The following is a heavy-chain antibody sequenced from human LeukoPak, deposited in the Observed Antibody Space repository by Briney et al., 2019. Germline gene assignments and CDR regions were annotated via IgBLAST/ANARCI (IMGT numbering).Heavy chain of an antibody. D-gene: IGHD3-9*01. Sequence: PSETLSLTCTVSGGSISSYYWSWIRQPPGKGLEWIGYIYYSGSTNYNPSLKSRVTISVDTSKNQFSLKLSSVTAADTAVYYCARYRRYFVLDYWGQGTLVTVSS. CDR2: IYYSGST. V-gene: IGHV4-59*01. CDR1: GGSISSYY. J-gene: IGHJ4*02. CDR3: ARYRRYFVLDY.